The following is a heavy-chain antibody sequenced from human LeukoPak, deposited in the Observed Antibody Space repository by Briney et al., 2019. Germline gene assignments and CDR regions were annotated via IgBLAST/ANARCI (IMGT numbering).Heavy chain of an antibody. CDR2: ISAYNGNT. J-gene: IGHJ4*02. CDR1: GYTFTSYG. D-gene: IGHD2-21*02. CDR3: ARAPTYCGGDCYLIDY. Sequence: AASVKVSCKASGYTFTSYGISWVRQAPGQGLEWMGWISAYNGNTNYAQKLQGRVTMTTDTSTSTAYMELRSLRSDDTAVYYCARAPTYCGGDCYLIDYWGQGTLVTVSS. V-gene: IGHV1-18*01.